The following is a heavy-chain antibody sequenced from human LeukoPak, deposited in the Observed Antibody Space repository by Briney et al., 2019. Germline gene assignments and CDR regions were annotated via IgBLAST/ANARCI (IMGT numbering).Heavy chain of an antibody. CDR2: IYYSGST. J-gene: IGHJ5*02. CDR1: GGSISSYY. V-gene: IGHV4-59*08. CDR3: ATYKRGYSGYDRLDWFDP. Sequence: SSETLSLTCSVSGGSISSYYWSWIRQPPGKGLEWNGYIYYSGSTNYNPSLKSRVTISVDTSKNQFSLKLSSVTAADTAVYYCATYKRGYSGYDRLDWFDPWGQGTLVTVSS. D-gene: IGHD5-12*01.